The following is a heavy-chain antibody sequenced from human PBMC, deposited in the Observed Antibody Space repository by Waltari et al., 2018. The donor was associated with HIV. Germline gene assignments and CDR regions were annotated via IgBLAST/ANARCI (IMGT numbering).Heavy chain of an antibody. D-gene: IGHD2-8*01. CDR1: GYSFTTYW. CDR2: IYPGDSDT. V-gene: IGHV5-51*03. CDR3: TKGMYANEDYFGY. J-gene: IGHJ4*02. Sequence: EVQLVQSGAQVKKPGESLKISCKASGYSFTTYWIGWVRQLPGKGLEWMGIIYPGDSDTRYSPSFQGQVTIPADKSISTAYLQWSSLQASDTAMYYCTKGMYANEDYFGYWGQGTLVTVSS.